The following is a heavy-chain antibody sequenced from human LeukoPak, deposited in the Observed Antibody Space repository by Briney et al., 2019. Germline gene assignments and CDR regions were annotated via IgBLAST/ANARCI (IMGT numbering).Heavy chain of an antibody. CDR3: AREGYDFWSGYYTLDYFDY. V-gene: IGHV4-4*07. CDR1: GGSISSYY. D-gene: IGHD3-3*01. CDR2: IYTSGST. Sequence: PSETLSLTCTVSGGSISSYYWSWIRQPAGKGLEWIGRIYTSGSTNYNPSLRSRVTMSVDTSKNQFSLKLSSVTAADTAVYYCAREGYDFWSGYYTLDYFDYWGQGTLVAVSS. J-gene: IGHJ4*02.